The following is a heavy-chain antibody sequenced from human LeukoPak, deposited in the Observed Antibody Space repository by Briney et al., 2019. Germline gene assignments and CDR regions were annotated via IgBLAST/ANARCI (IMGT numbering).Heavy chain of an antibody. CDR1: GYTFTSYD. D-gene: IGHD2-2*02. V-gene: IGHV1-8*03. CDR2: VNPNSGKT. Sequence: ASVKVSCKASGYTFTSYDINWVRQATGQGLEWMGWVNPNSGKTGYAQKFQGRVTITRNTSISTAYMELSGLRSDDTAVYYCARGFRLSAIEDWFDPWGQGTLVTVSS. CDR3: ARGFRLSAIEDWFDP. J-gene: IGHJ5*02.